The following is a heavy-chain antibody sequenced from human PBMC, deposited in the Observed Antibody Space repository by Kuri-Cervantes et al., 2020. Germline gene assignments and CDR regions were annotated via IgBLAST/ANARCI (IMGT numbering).Heavy chain of an antibody. Sequence: SETLSLTCAVYGGSFSGYYWSWIRRPPGKGLEWIGEINHSGSTNYNPSLKSRVTISVDTSKNQFSLKLSSVTAADTAVYYCARRYSSPYYYMDVWGKGTTVTVSS. D-gene: IGHD4-11*01. CDR1: GGSFSGYY. CDR2: INHSGST. CDR3: ARRYSSPYYYMDV. J-gene: IGHJ6*03. V-gene: IGHV4-34*01.